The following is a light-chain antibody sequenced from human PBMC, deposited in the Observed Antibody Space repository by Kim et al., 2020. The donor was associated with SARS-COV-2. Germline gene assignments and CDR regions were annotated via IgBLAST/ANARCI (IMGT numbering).Light chain of an antibody. Sequence: VSPGKTASIPCSGDKLGDKYACWYQQKPGQSPVLVIYQDSKRPSGIPERFSGSNSGNTATLTISGTQAMDEADYYCQAWDSSTGGVFGGGTQLTVL. J-gene: IGLJ2*01. CDR2: QDS. CDR1: KLGDKY. V-gene: IGLV3-1*01. CDR3: QAWDSSTGGV.